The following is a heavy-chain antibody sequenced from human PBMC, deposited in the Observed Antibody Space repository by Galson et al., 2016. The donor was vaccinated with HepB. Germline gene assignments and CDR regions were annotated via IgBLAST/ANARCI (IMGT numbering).Heavy chain of an antibody. CDR1: GGTFSSYA. V-gene: IGHV1-69*13. Sequence: SVKVSCKASGGTFSSYAISWVRQAPGQGLEWMGEINPILDTTNYAQKFQGRVTITADESTRTAYMELGSLKSEDTAVYYCAREVIRRFYPWGQGTLVTVSS. CDR2: INPILDTT. D-gene: IGHD2-21*01. CDR3: AREVIRRFYP. J-gene: IGHJ5*01.